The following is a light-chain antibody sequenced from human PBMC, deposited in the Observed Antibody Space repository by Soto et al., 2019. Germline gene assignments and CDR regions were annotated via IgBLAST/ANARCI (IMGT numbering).Light chain of an antibody. V-gene: IGLV1-44*01. CDR1: NSNIKGNT. Sequence: QSVLTQPPSASGTPGQRVTISCSGSNSNIKGNTVNWYQQLPGTAPKLLISSDNLRPSGVPDRFSGSKSGTSASLAISWLQSDDEDAYYCSTWDDSRNGFVFGGGTKLTVL. CDR3: STWDDSRNGFV. J-gene: IGLJ3*02. CDR2: SDN.